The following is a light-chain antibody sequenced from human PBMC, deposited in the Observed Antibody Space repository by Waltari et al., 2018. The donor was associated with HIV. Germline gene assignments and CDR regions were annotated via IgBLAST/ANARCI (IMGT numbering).Light chain of an antibody. CDR2: DVN. Sequence: QSALTQPRSMSGPPGQSVTLSCTGTTSHVGGSHSVSWYQQHPGKAPKLMIFDVNKRPSGVPDRFSGSKSGNTASLTISGLQAEDEADYYCCSYADNYTWVFGGGTKLTVL. CDR3: CSYADNYTWV. CDR1: TSHVGGSHS. J-gene: IGLJ3*02. V-gene: IGLV2-11*01.